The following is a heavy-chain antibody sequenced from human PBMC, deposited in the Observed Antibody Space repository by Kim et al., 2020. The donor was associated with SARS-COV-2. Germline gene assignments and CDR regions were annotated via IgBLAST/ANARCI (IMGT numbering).Heavy chain of an antibody. J-gene: IGHJ4*02. D-gene: IGHD6-19*01. Sequence: GGSLRLSCAASGFTFSSYAMHWVRQAPGKGLEWVAVISYDGSNKYYADSVKGRFTISRDNSKNTLYLQMNSLRAEDTAVYYCARDPDQYSSGWPPPFDYWGQGTLVTVSS. V-gene: IGHV3-30*04. CDR3: ARDPDQYSSGWPPPFDY. CDR2: ISYDGSNK. CDR1: GFTFSSYA.